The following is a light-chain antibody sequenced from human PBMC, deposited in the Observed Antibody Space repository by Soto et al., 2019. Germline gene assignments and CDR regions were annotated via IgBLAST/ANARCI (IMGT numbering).Light chain of an antibody. CDR3: QQANSFPLT. CDR2: DAS. Sequence: DTQLTQSPSSVSASVGDRVTITCRASQAIRSRLAWYQQKLGKAPNLLIYDASTLQSGVPSRFRGSGSGTDFTLTINGLQPEDFATYYCQQANSFPLTFGGGTKVDIK. J-gene: IGKJ4*01. CDR1: QAIRSR. V-gene: IGKV1D-12*01.